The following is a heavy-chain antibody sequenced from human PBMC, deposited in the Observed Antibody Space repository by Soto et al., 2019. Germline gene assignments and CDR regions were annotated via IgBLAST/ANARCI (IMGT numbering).Heavy chain of an antibody. CDR1: GGSISSYY. J-gene: IGHJ5*02. V-gene: IGHV4-4*07. D-gene: IGHD3-22*01. CDR3: ARDSPDYYDSSGYYSSWFDP. Sequence: QVQLQESGPGLVKPSETLSLTCTVSGGSISSYYWSWIRQPAGKGLEWIGRIYTSGSTNYNPSRKSRVTMSVDTSKNQFSLKLSSVTAADTAVYYCARDSPDYYDSSGYYSSWFDPWGQGTLVTVSS. CDR2: IYTSGST.